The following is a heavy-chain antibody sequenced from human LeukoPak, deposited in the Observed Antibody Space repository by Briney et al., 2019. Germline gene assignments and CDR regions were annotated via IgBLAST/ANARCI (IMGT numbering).Heavy chain of an antibody. CDR2: ISYDGSNK. CDR1: GFTFSSYS. V-gene: IGHV3-30*18. J-gene: IGHJ4*02. Sequence: GGSLRLSCAASGFTFSSYSMNWVRQAPGKGLEWVAVISYDGSNKYYADSVKGRFTISRDNSKNTLYLQMNSLRAEDTAVYYCAKDQDIGYIDYWGQGTLVTVSS. D-gene: IGHD6-13*01. CDR3: AKDQDIGYIDY.